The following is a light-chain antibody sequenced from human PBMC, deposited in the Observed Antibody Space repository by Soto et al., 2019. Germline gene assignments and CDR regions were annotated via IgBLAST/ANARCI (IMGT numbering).Light chain of an antibody. CDR1: QSVSSN. Sequence: EVGMTQSPTTLSVSPGERATLSCRASQSVSSNLAWYQQKPGQAPRLLIYDASTRAFGIPARFSGGGSGTEFTLTFSSLESEDFAVYYCQQYNDWPSITFGGGSKVEI. J-gene: IGKJ4*01. CDR3: QQYNDWPSIT. CDR2: DAS. V-gene: IGKV3-15*01.